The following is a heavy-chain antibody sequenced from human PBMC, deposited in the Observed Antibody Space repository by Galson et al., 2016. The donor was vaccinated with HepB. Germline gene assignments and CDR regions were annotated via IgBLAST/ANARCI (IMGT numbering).Heavy chain of an antibody. V-gene: IGHV4-59*12. CDR3: ARDRSSGSGNFGY. Sequence: TLSLTCTVSGGSIISYYWSWIRQSPGKGLECIGYIYYSGSTNYNPSLNSRATISVDTSKNQFSLKLSSVTAADTAVYFCARDRSSGSGNFGYWGQGTLATVSS. J-gene: IGHJ4*02. D-gene: IGHD3-10*01. CDR1: GGSIISYY. CDR2: IYYSGST.